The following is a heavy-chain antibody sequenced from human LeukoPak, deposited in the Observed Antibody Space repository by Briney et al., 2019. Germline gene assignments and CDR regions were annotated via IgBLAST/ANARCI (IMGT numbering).Heavy chain of an antibody. D-gene: IGHD3-10*01. CDR1: IFTFSNGW. V-gene: IGHV3-15*01. CDR3: LRDWYGSGSYWQIRESYFDY. J-gene: IGHJ4*02. Sequence: GGSLRLSPAASIFTFSNGWMSWVPEAPGTGLEWVGRIKSKTDGGTTDYAAPVKGRFTISRDDSKNTLYLQMNSLKTEDTAVYYCLRDWYGSGSYWQIRESYFDYWGQGTLVIVSS. CDR2: IKSKTDGGTT.